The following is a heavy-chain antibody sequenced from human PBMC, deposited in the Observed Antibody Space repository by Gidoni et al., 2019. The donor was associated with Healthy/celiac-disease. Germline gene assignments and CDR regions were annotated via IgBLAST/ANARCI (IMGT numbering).Heavy chain of an antibody. V-gene: IGHV4-59*01. CDR2: IYYSGST. CDR3: AREASFDYGDYGGSNAFDI. CDR1: GGSISSYY. J-gene: IGHJ3*02. Sequence: QVQLQESGPGLVKPSETLSLTCTVSGGSISSYYWSWIRQPPGKGLEWIGYIYYSGSTNYNPSLKSRVTISVDTSKNQFSLKLSSVTAADTAVYYCAREASFDYGDYGGSNAFDIWGQGTMVTVSS. D-gene: IGHD4-17*01.